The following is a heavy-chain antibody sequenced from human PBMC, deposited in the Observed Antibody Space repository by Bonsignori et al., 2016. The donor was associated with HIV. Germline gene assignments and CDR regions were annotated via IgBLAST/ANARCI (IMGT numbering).Heavy chain of an antibody. Sequence: GESLKISCVASGFTFNTYWMTWLRQAPGTGLEWVASIKHDGSDTRYTEDVKGRFTISRNNAQNSLYLQMSSLRAEDTAMYYCANYYGSGSYPVWDWGQGTLVTVSS. CDR3: ANYYGSGSYPVWD. D-gene: IGHD3-10*01. CDR2: IKHDGSDT. CDR1: GFTFNTYW. J-gene: IGHJ4*02. V-gene: IGHV3-7*01.